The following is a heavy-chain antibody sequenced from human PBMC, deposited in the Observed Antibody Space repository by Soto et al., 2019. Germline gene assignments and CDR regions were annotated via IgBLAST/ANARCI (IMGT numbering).Heavy chain of an antibody. CDR3: ARAHYGDYGYGMDV. CDR2: IYESGST. D-gene: IGHD4-17*01. J-gene: IGHJ6*02. V-gene: IGHV4-30-2*01. CDR1: GGSISSGGYS. Sequence: SETLSLTCAVSGGSISSGGYSWSWIRQPPGKGLEWIGYIYESGSTYYNPSLKSRVTISVDRSKNQFSLKLSSVTAADTAEYYCARAHYGDYGYGMDVWGQGTTVTVSS.